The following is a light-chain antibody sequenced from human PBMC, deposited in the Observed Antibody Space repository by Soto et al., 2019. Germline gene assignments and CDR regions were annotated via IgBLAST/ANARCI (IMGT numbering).Light chain of an antibody. V-gene: IGLV3-21*04. CDR3: QVWDSNSDHVV. Sequence: SYELTQPPSVSAAPGEPARITCGGDNIGSKNVHWYQQKPGQAPVLVIHYDRDRPSGIPERFSGSNFGNTAALTISGVEAGDEADYYCQVWDSNSDHVVFGGGTKVTVL. CDR2: YDR. CDR1: NIGSKN. J-gene: IGLJ2*01.